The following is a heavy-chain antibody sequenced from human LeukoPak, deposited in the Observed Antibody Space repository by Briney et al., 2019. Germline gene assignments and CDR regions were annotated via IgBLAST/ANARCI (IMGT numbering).Heavy chain of an antibody. CDR3: ARDLGGGTNMIVLPGD. J-gene: IGHJ4*02. CDR2: ISYDGSNK. V-gene: IGHV3-30*04. CDR1: GFTFSSYA. D-gene: IGHD3-22*01. Sequence: GGSLRLSCAASGFTFSSYAMHWIRQAPGKGLELVAVISYDGSNKYYADSVKGRFTISRDNSKNTLYLQMNSLRAEDTAVYYCARDLGGGTNMIVLPGDWGQGTLVTVSS.